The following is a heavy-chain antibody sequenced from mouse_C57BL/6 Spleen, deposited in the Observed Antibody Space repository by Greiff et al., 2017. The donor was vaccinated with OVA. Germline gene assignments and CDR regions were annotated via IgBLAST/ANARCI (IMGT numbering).Heavy chain of an antibody. Sequence: VQLQQSGPELVKPGASVKISCKASGYTFTDYYMNWVKQSHGKSLEWIGDINPNNGGTSYNQKFKGKATLTVDKSSSTAYMGHRSLTSENSAVYYCARVYYYGSSPYLDYWGQGTTLTVSS. CDR2: INPNNGGT. CDR1: GYTFTDYY. CDR3: ARVYYYGSSPYLDY. V-gene: IGHV1-26*01. D-gene: IGHD1-1*01. J-gene: IGHJ2*01.